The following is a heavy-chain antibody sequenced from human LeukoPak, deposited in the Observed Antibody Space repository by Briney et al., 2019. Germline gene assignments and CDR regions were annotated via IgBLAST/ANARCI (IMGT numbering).Heavy chain of an antibody. CDR2: ISGSGDST. CDR3: AKDRHDSSAPSAT. CDR1: GFTFNSFG. V-gene: IGHV3-23*01. J-gene: IGHJ1*01. Sequence: GGSLRLSCPFPGFTFNSFGIGCITQAPGKGLEWVSTISGSGDSTYYSGSVRGRFTISRDNSANTLYLQMNSLRAEDTAVYYCAKDRHDSSAPSATWRQGALVTVSS. D-gene: IGHD3-22*01.